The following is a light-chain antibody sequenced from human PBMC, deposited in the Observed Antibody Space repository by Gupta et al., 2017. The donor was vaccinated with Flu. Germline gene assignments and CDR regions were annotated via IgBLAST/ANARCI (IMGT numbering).Light chain of an antibody. CDR1: SSDVGGYNY. CDR2: DVS. Sequence: SSDVGGYNYVSWYQQHPGKAPKLMMYDVSNRPSGFSNRFSGSKSGNTASLTISGLQAEDEADYYCSSYTSSSTLVVFGGGTKLTVL. CDR3: SSYTSSSTLVV. J-gene: IGLJ2*01. V-gene: IGLV2-14*04.